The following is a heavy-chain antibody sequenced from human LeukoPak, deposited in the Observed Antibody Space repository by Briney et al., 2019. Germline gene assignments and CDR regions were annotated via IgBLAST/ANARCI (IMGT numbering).Heavy chain of an antibody. V-gene: IGHV3-21*01. J-gene: IGHJ6*03. D-gene: IGHD4-17*01. CDR2: ISSSSSYI. CDR3: ARAGANYGYDMDD. CDR1: GFTFSSHG. Sequence: GGSLRLSCAASGFTFSSHGMNWVRQAPGKGLEWVSSISSSSSYIYYGDSVKGRFTISRDNAKSSLYLQMNSLRAEDTAVYYCARAGANYGYDMDDWGKGTTVTVSS.